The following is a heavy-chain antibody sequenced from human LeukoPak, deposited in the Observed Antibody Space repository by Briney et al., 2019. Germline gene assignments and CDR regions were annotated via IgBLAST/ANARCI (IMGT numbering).Heavy chain of an antibody. CDR1: GFTFSSYW. V-gene: IGHV3-7*01. D-gene: IGHD3-3*01. J-gene: IGHJ3*02. CDR2: IKQDGSEK. Sequence: GGSLRLSCAASGFTFSSYWMSWVRQAPGKGLEWVANIKQDGSEKYYVDSVKGRFTISGDNAKISLFLEMKSLRAEDTAVYYCARSLYDSWTGYHHGSDIWGRGTMVTVSS. CDR3: ARSLYDSWTGYHHGSDI.